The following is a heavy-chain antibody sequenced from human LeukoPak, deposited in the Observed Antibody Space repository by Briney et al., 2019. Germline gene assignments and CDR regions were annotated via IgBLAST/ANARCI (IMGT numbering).Heavy chain of an antibody. D-gene: IGHD6-19*01. V-gene: IGHV3-7*01. CDR3: ASLREDSSGWYYYYYYYMDV. CDR1: GFTFSTYS. J-gene: IGHJ6*03. CDR2: IKQDGSEK. Sequence: GGSLRLSCVASGFTFSTYSMSWVRQAPGKGLEWVANIKQDGSEKYYVDSVKGRFTISRDNAKNSLYLQMNSLRAEDTAVYYCASLREDSSGWYYYYYYYMDVWGKGTTVTVSS.